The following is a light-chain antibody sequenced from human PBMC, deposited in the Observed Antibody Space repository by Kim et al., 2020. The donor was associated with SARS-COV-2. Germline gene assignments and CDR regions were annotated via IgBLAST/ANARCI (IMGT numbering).Light chain of an antibody. CDR2: EGS. CDR3: CSYAGSTWL. Sequence: QSALTQPASVSESPGQSITIPCTGTSSDVVIFNLVSWYQQHPGKAPKLILYEGSKRPSGVSNRFSGSKSGNTASLTISDLQADDEADYYCCSYAGSTWLFGGGTQLTVL. CDR1: SSDVVIFNL. J-gene: IGLJ3*02. V-gene: IGLV2-23*01.